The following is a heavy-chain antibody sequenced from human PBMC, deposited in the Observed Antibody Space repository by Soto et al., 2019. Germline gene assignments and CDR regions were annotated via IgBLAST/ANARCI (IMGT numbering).Heavy chain of an antibody. CDR2: IYYIGST. CDR1: GGSISSSGYY. CDR3: ASYRQIAARRFDY. Sequence: SETLCLTCTVSGGSISSSGYYWGWIRQPPGKGLEWIGSIYYIGSTYYNQSLKSRVTISVDTSKNQFSLKLSSVTAADTAVYYCASYRQIAARRFDYWGQGTLVTVSS. V-gene: IGHV4-39*01. J-gene: IGHJ4*02. D-gene: IGHD6-6*01.